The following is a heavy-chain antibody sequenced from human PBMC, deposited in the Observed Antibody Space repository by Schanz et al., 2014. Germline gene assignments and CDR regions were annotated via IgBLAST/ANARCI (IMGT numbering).Heavy chain of an antibody. V-gene: IGHV3-11*05. CDR1: GFTFRDYY. D-gene: IGHD4-17*01. Sequence: GQLAESGGGLVQPGGSLRLSCAASGFTFRDYYMSWIRQAPGKGLEWVSYISGTTTYTNYADSVKGRFTISRDNAKNSLYLQMNSLRAEDTAVFYCARDRGHGDLPGDIWGQGTMVTVSS. CDR2: ISGTTTYT. J-gene: IGHJ3*02. CDR3: ARDRGHGDLPGDI.